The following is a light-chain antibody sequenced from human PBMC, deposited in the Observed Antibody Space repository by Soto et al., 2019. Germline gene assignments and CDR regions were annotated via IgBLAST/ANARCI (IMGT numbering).Light chain of an antibody. CDR3: QQATSFPLT. Sequence: DIQMAQSPSSMSASVGDRVTISCRASQGISIWLAWYQRKPGKAPKLLIYAASSLQSGVPSRFSGSGSGTDFTLTTSSLQPEDFATYYCQQATSFPLTFGGGTKVEIK. J-gene: IGKJ4*01. V-gene: IGKV1-12*01. CDR2: AAS. CDR1: QGISIW.